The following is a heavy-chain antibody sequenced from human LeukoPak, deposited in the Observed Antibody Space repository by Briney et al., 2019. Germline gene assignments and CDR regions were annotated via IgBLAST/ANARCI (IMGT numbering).Heavy chain of an antibody. CDR2: IIPIFGTA. CDR3: CWVVTPNAFDI. Sequence: SVKVSCKASGGTFSSYAISWVRQAPGQGLEWMGGIIPIFGTANYAQKFQGRVTITADESTSTAYMELSSLRSEDTAVYYCCWVVTPNAFDIWGQGTMVTVSS. V-gene: IGHV1-69*01. CDR1: GGTFSSYA. J-gene: IGHJ3*02. D-gene: IGHD4-23*01.